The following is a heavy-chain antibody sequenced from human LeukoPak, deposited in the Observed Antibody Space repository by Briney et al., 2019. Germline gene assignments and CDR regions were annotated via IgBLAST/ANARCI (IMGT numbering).Heavy chain of an antibody. CDR2: IIPILGIP. CDR3: ARSVVVTAAIDY. J-gene: IGHJ4*02. V-gene: IGHV1-69*04. CDR1: GGTFISYA. D-gene: IGHD2-21*02. Sequence: SVKVSCKASGGTFISYAISWVRQAPGQGLEWRGRIIPILGIPNYAQKFQGRVTITADKSTSTAYMELSSLRSEDTAVYYCARSVVVTAAIDYWGQGTLVTVSS.